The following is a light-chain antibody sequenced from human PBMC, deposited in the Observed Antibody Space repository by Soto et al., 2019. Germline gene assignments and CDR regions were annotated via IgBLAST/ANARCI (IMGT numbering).Light chain of an antibody. V-gene: IGLV2-14*01. CDR3: SSYTSSSTLYV. Sequence: QSALTQPASVSGSPGQSITISCTGTSSDVGDNNYVSWYQQHPGKAPKLMIYDVTHRPSGISNRFSGANSVNTASLTISGLQAEDEADSYCSSYTSSSTLYVFGTGTKLTVL. J-gene: IGLJ1*01. CDR1: SSDVGDNNY. CDR2: DVT.